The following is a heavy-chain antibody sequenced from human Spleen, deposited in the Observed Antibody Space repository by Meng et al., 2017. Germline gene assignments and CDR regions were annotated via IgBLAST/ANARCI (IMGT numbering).Heavy chain of an antibody. J-gene: IGHJ4*02. CDR2: IYYSGST. CDR1: CGSICSGGVS. Sequence: VQLQGSVPVLVKPSQTLSLTCTVSCGSICSGGVSWTWIRQLPGKGLEWIGYIYYSGSTQYNPFLKSRVTISVDKSKNRFSLKLSSVTAADTAVYYGARAYGSGTYTDYWGQGTLVTVSS. D-gene: IGHD3-10*01. CDR3: ARAYGSGTYTDY. V-gene: IGHV4-31*03.